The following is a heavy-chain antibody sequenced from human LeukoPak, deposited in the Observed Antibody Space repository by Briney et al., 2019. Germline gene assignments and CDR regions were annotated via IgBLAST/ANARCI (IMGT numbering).Heavy chain of an antibody. CDR3: ARAGTLYYYYYMDV. J-gene: IGHJ6*03. D-gene: IGHD1-1*01. CDR2: FDPEDGET. CDR1: GYTLTELS. Sequence: ASVKVSCKVSGYTLTELSMHWVRQAPGKGLEWMGGFDPEDGETIYAQKFQGRVTITADESTSTAYMELSSLRSEDTAVYYCARAGTLYYYYYMDVWGKGTTVTVSS. V-gene: IGHV1-24*01.